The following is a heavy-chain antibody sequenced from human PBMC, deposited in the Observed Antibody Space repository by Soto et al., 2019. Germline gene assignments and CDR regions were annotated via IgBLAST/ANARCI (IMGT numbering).Heavy chain of an antibody. J-gene: IGHJ6*03. CDR2: MNPNSGNT. D-gene: IGHD3-10*01. CDR1: GYTFTSYD. V-gene: IGHV1-8*01. Sequence: ASVKVSCKASGYTFTSYDINWVRQATGQGLEWMGWMNPNSGNTGYAQKFQGRGTMTRNTSISTAYMELSSLRSEDTAVYYCARKFSMVRPXTSYNYMHVLGKGPTVT. CDR3: ARKFSMVRPXTSYNYMHV.